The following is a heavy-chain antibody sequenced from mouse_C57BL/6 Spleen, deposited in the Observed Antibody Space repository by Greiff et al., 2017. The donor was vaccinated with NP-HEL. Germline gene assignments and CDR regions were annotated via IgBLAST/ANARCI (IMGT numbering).Heavy chain of an antibody. J-gene: IGHJ4*01. CDR3: ARYRPGSSYVNAMDY. Sequence: EVQLVESGGGLVQPGGSLSLSCAASGFTFTDYYMSWVRQPPGKALEWLGFIRNKANGYTTEYSASVKGRFTISRDNSQSILYLQMNALRAEDSATYYCARYRPGSSYVNAMDYWGQGTSVTVSS. V-gene: IGHV7-3*01. CDR1: GFTFTDYY. D-gene: IGHD1-1*01. CDR2: IRNKANGYTT.